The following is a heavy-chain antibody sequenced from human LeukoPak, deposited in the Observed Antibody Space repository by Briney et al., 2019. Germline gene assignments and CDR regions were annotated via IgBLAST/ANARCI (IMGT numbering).Heavy chain of an antibody. V-gene: IGHV3-74*01. D-gene: IGHD6-13*01. CDR3: ARGYSSNYRVDY. CDR1: GCTFSNYW. CDR2: INNEESTI. J-gene: IGHJ4*02. Sequence: GGSLTLSCAVSGCTFSNYWMHWVRQAPGKGLVWVSRINNEESTISYADSVKGRFTVSRDNAKNTLYLQMNSLRDEDTAVYYCARGYSSNYRVDYWGQGNLVTVSS.